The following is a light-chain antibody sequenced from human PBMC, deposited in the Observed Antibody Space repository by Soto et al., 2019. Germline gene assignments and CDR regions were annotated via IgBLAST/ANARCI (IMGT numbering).Light chain of an antibody. CDR3: MQATHSPWT. CDR1: QSLVHNDGNTY. CDR2: KVA. Sequence: DIVMTQTPLSSPVTLGQAASISCRSSQSLVHNDGNTYLSWFQQRPGQPPRLLIDKVADRFSGVPDRFRGSGAGTAFTLTISRVEAEDVGVYYCMQATHSPWTFGQVTKVDIK. V-gene: IGKV2-24*01. J-gene: IGKJ1*01.